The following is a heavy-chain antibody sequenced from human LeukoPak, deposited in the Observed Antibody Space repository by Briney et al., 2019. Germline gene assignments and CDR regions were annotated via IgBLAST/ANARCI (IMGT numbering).Heavy chain of an antibody. CDR1: GGSVSSGAYY. CDR3: ARGIATATVTTEIDY. Sequence: SETLSLTCTVSGGSVSSGAYYWSWIRQHPGKGLEWIGYIYYSGSTYYNPSLKSRVTISVDTSKNQFSLKLSSVTAADTAVYYCARGIATATVTTEIDYWGQGTLVTVSS. J-gene: IGHJ4*02. D-gene: IGHD4-17*01. V-gene: IGHV4-31*03. CDR2: IYYSGST.